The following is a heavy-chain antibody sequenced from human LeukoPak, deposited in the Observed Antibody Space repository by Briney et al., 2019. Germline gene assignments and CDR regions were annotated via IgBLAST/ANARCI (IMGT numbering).Heavy chain of an antibody. CDR3: TRGEYSSSNDY. J-gene: IGHJ4*02. Sequence: GGSLRLSCAASGFTFSSYAMSWVRQVPGKGLEWVSAISGSGGSTYYADSVKGRFTISRDNSKNTLYLQMNSLRAEDTAVYYCTRGEYSSSNDYWGQGTLVTVSS. D-gene: IGHD6-6*01. CDR2: ISGSGGST. V-gene: IGHV3-23*01. CDR1: GFTFSSYA.